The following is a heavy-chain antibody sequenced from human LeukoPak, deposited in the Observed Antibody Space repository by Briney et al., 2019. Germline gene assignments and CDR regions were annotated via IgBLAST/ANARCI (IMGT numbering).Heavy chain of an antibody. V-gene: IGHV3-23*01. CDR3: ARQSGTMVTTRFDY. Sequence: PGGSLRLSCGASGFTFSTYGMSWVRQAPGKGLEWVAGISGSGGRTYYADSVKGRFTISRDNAKNSLYLQMNSLRAEDTAIYYCARQSGTMVTTRFDYWGQGTLVTVSS. CDR2: ISGSGGRT. D-gene: IGHD4-17*01. CDR1: GFTFSTYG. J-gene: IGHJ4*02.